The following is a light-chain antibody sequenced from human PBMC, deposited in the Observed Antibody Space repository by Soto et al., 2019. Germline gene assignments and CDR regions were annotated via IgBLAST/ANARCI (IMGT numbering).Light chain of an antibody. V-gene: IGLV1-44*01. CDR3: AAWDDSLGAYV. Sequence: QSLLTQPPSASATPGQRVTISCSGSNSNIGTNTVNWYQQLPGTAPRLLIYTNNQRPSGVPQRFSGSKTGTSASLAIGGLQSEDGADYYCAAWDDSLGAYVFGTGNKVTVL. CDR2: TNN. J-gene: IGLJ1*01. CDR1: NSNIGTNT.